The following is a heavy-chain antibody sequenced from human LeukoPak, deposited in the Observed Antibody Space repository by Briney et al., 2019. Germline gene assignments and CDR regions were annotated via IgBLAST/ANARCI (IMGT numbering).Heavy chain of an antibody. J-gene: IGHJ3*02. CDR1: VFTFSSYK. Sequence: KPGGSLRLSCAASVFTFSSYKINGGRQAPGKRLEWVSSINSNSRYIYYADSLKGRFTISRDNAKNSLYLHMNSLSPEATAVYYCAREPDWMANGFDIWGQGTMVTVSS. V-gene: IGHV3-21*01. CDR2: INSNSRYI. D-gene: IGHD3/OR15-3a*01. CDR3: AREPDWMANGFDI.